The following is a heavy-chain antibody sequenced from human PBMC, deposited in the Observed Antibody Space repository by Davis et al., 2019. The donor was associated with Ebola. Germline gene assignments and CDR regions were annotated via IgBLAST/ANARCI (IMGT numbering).Heavy chain of an antibody. V-gene: IGHV4-34*01. J-gene: IGHJ4*02. CDR2: INHSGST. Sequence: PSETLSLTCAVYGGSFSGYYWSWIRQPPGKGLEWIGEINHSGSTNYNPSLTSRVTISVDTSKNQCSLKLSSVTAADTAVYYCARATAGGGINWGQGTLVTVSS. D-gene: IGHD3-16*01. CDR1: GGSFSGYY. CDR3: ARATAGGGIN.